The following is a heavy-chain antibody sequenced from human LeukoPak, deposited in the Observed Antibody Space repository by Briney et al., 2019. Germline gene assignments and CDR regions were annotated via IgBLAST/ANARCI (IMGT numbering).Heavy chain of an antibody. CDR1: GGSISSGDYY. V-gene: IGHV4-30-4*01. J-gene: IGHJ6*02. CDR2: IYYSGST. CDR3: ARGRWTSFGMDV. Sequence: SQTLSLTCTVSGGSISSGDYYWSWIRQPPGKGLEWIGYIYYSGSTYYYPSLKSRVTISVDTSKNQFSLNLSSVTAADTAVYYCARGRWTSFGMDVWGQGTTVTVSS. D-gene: IGHD3/OR15-3a*01.